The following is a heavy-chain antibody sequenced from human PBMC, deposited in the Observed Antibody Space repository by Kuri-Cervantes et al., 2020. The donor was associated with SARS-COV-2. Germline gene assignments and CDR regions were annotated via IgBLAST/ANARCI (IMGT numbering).Heavy chain of an antibody. CDR3: ARVAGPPDYTYYYYYMDV. J-gene: IGHJ6*03. D-gene: IGHD4-11*01. Sequence: ASVKVSCKASGYTFTSYYMHWVRQAPGQGLEWMGIINPSGGSTSYAQKFQGRVTMTRDTSTSTVYMELRSLRSDDTAVYYCARVAGPPDYTYYYYYMDVWGKGTTVTVSS. V-gene: IGHV1-46*01. CDR2: INPSGGST. CDR1: GYTFTSYY.